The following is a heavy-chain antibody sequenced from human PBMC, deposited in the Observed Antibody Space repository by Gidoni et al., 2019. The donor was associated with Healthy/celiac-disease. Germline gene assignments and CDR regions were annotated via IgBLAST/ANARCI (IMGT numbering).Heavy chain of an antibody. D-gene: IGHD6-6*01. Sequence: QVTLKESGPVMVKPTETLTLTCTVSGFSLSTARMGVSWIRQPPGKALEWLAHIFSNDEKSYFTSLMSRLTISKDTSKSQVVLTMTNMDPVDTATYYCVRIPLGFIAARPEGAFDIWGQGTMVTVSS. J-gene: IGHJ3*02. CDR2: IFSNDEK. CDR3: VRIPLGFIAARPEGAFDI. V-gene: IGHV2-26*01. CDR1: GFSLSTARMG.